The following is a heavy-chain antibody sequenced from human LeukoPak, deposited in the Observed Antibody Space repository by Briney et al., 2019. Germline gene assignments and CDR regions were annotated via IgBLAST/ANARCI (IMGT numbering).Heavy chain of an antibody. J-gene: IGHJ5*02. D-gene: IGHD1-26*01. CDR3: ARGVGAPNWFDP. CDR2: INPNSGAT. Sequence: ASVKVSCKASGYTFTGYYMHWVRQAPAQGLEWMGWINPNSGATNYAQKFQGRVNLTRDTSITTAYMELSSLTSDDTAVYYCARGVGAPNWFDPWGQGTLVTVSS. V-gene: IGHV1-2*02. CDR1: GYTFTGYY.